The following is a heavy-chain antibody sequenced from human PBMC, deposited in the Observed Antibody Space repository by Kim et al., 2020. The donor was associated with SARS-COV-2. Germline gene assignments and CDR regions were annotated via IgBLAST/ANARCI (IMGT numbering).Heavy chain of an antibody. D-gene: IGHD3-3*02. CDR2: ISGSGGST. CDR3: AKDRQISGRRSNYGMDV. CDR1: GFTFSSYA. V-gene: IGHV3-23*01. Sequence: GGSLRLSCAASGFTFSSYAMSWVRQAPGKGLEWVSAISGSGGSTYYADSVKGRFTISRDNSKNTLYLQMNSLRAEDTAVYYCAKDRQISGRRSNYGMDVWGQGTTVTVSS. J-gene: IGHJ6*02.